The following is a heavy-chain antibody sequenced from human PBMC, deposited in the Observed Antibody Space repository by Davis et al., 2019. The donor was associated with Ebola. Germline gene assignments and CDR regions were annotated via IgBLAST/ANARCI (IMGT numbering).Heavy chain of an antibody. CDR1: GYTFINYG. V-gene: IGHV1-18*01. J-gene: IGHJ4*02. CDR3: ARDWDFEFHH. D-gene: IGHD1-26*01. Sequence: SVKVSCKASGYTFINYGISWVRQAPGQGPEWIGWFNVYDGTINYAQNFRDRVILTADTSTTTAYMEVRSLRSDDTAVYYCARDWDFEFHHWGQGTLVTVSS. CDR2: FNVYDGTI.